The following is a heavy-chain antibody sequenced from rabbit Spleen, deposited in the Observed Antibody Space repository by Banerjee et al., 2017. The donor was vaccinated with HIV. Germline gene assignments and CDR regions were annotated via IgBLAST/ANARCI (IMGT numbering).Heavy chain of an antibody. Sequence: QSLEESGGDLVKPGASLTLTCTASGFTMSSSDWIYWVRQAPGKGLEWIGYIDPIFGTTYYASWVKGRFTISKTSSTTVTLQMTSLTAADTATYFCARDSSGWGDYFSLWGQGTLVTVS. J-gene: IGHJ4*01. CDR3: ARDSSGWGDYFSL. CDR2: IDPIFGTT. D-gene: IGHD4-1*01. CDR1: GFTMSSSDW. V-gene: IGHV1S40*01.